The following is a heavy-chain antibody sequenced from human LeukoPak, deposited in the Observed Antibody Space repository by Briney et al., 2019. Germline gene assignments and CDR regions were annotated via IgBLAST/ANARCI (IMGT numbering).Heavy chain of an antibody. J-gene: IGHJ4*02. D-gene: IGHD4-17*01. V-gene: IGHV4-39*02. Sequence: PSETLSLTCTVSGGSISSSSYSWGWIRQPPGKGLEWIGSIYYSGSTYYNPSLKSRVTISVDTSKNQFSLKLSSVTAADTAVYYCARDQGTSGDYGGLDYWGQGTLVTVSS. CDR1: GGSISSSSYS. CDR3: ARDQGTSGDYGGLDY. CDR2: IYYSGST.